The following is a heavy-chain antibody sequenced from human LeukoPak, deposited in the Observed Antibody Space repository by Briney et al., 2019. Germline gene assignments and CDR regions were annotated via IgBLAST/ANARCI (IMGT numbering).Heavy chain of an antibody. CDR2: LTSSGGST. Sequence: GGSLRLSCAASGFSFSSYGMSWVRQAPGKGLEWVSALTSSGGSTYYADSVKGRFTISRDNSRHTMYLQMNSLRADDTAVYFCAKDDLYGKFDYWGQGTLVTVSS. CDR3: AKDDLYGKFDY. CDR1: GFSFSSYG. D-gene: IGHD4-17*01. V-gene: IGHV3-23*01. J-gene: IGHJ4*02.